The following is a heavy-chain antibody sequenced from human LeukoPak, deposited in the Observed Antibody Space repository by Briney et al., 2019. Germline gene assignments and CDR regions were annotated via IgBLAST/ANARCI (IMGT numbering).Heavy chain of an antibody. V-gene: IGHV4-59*01. J-gene: IGHJ4*02. Sequence: KPSGTLSLTCTVSGGSISSYYWSWIRQPPGKGLEWIGYIYYSGSTNYNPSLKSRVTISVDTSKNQFSLKLSSVTAADTAVYYCASFGAGGPPFDYWGQGTLVTVSS. D-gene: IGHD3-10*01. CDR1: GGSISSYY. CDR2: IYYSGST. CDR3: ASFGAGGPPFDY.